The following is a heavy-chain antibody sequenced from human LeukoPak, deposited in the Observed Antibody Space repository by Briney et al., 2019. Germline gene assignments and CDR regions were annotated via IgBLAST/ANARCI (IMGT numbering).Heavy chain of an antibody. CDR1: GYTFTGYY. J-gene: IGHJ4*02. V-gene: IGHV1-2*02. CDR2: INPNSGGT. Sequence: ASVKVSCKASGYTFTGYYMHWVRQAPGQGLEWMGWINPNSGGTSYAQKFQGRVTMTRDTSISTAYMELSRLRSDDTAVYYCADLSGSVVFDYWGQGTLVTVSS. CDR3: ADLSGSVVFDY. D-gene: IGHD1-26*01.